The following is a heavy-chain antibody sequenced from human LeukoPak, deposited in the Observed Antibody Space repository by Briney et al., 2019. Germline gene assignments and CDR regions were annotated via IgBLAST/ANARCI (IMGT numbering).Heavy chain of an antibody. CDR3: AKAPNWNDVGYFDY. CDR1: GFTFSSYG. CDR2: IRYDGSNK. Sequence: GGSLRLSCAASGFTFSSYGMHWVRQAPGKGLEWVAFIRYDGSNKYYADSVKGRFTISRDNSKNTLYLQMNSLRAEDTAVYYCAKAPNWNDVGYFDYWGQGTLVTVSS. V-gene: IGHV3-30*02. D-gene: IGHD1-20*01. J-gene: IGHJ4*02.